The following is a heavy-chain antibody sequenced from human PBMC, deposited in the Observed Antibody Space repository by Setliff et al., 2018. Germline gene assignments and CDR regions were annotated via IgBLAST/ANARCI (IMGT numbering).Heavy chain of an antibody. V-gene: IGHV4-30-4*08. CDR1: GGSISSGDYY. CDR3: ARAPPYYGSGLLWFDP. Sequence: SETLSLTCTVSGGSISSGDYYWSWIRQPPGKGLEWIGYIYYSGSTYYNPSLKSRVTISVDTSKNQFSLKLSSVTAADTAVYYCARAPPYYGSGLLWFDPWGQGTLVTVS. D-gene: IGHD3-10*01. CDR2: IYYSGST. J-gene: IGHJ5*02.